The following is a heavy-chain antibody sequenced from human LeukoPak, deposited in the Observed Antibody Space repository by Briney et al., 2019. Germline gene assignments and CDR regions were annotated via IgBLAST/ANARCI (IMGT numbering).Heavy chain of an antibody. CDR1: GFTFSLYS. CDR2: IRRSSDAI. Sequence: GGSLRLSCAASGFTFSLYSMNWVRQAPGEGLEWLSYIRRSSDAIFYADSVKGRFTISRDNAKNSLFLQMNSLRDEDTAVYYCARDDGQGEARNAFDVWGQGTMVTVSS. J-gene: IGHJ3*01. CDR3: ARDDGQGEARNAFDV. V-gene: IGHV3-48*02. D-gene: IGHD3-16*01.